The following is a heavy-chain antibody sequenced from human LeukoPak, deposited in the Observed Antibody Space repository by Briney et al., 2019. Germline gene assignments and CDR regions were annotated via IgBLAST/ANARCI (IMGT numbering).Heavy chain of an antibody. CDR3: AKVDTYYYDSSGNFDY. D-gene: IGHD3-22*01. V-gene: IGHV3-23*01. CDR2: ISGSGGST. CDR1: GFTFSSYA. J-gene: IGHJ4*02. Sequence: PGGSLRLSCAASGFTFSSYAMSWVRQAPGKGLEWVSAISGSGGSTYYADSVKGRLTISRDNSKNTLYLQMNSLRAEDTAVYYCAKVDTYYYDSSGNFDYWGQGTLVTVSS.